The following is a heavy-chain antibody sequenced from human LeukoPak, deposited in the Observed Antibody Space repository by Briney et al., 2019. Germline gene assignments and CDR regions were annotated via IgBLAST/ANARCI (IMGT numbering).Heavy chain of an antibody. V-gene: IGHV1-2*02. J-gene: IGHJ6*02. D-gene: IGHD2-21*01. CDR3: AREGVGGAYAMDV. Sequence: ASVKVSCRTSGYTFAAYYIHWVRRAPGQGLEWMGWVNPNGGGTDYAQKFKDRLTMTRDTSISTAYMELSSLESDDTAVYFCAREGVGGAYAMDVWGQGTTVTVSS. CDR1: GYTFAAYY. CDR2: VNPNGGGT.